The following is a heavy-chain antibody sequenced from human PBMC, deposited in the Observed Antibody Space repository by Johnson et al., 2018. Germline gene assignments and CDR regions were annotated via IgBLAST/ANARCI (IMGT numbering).Heavy chain of an antibody. J-gene: IGHJ3*02. D-gene: IGHD2-2*01. CDR1: GFTFSIYA. Sequence: VQLVQSGGGLVQPGGSLRLSCAASGFTFSIYAMNWVRQSPGKGLEWVSGISDSGDSTYYADSVKGRFTISRENPKSTLYLQMLRLRAEDTAVYYCAKDLPRYEPDAFDIWGQGTMVTVSS. CDR2: ISDSGDST. CDR3: AKDLPRYEPDAFDI. V-gene: IGHV3-23*04.